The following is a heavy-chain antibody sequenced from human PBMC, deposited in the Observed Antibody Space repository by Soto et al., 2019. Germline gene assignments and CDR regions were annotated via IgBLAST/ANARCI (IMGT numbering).Heavy chain of an antibody. J-gene: IGHJ2*01. CDR2: ISPDGSDK. V-gene: IGHV3-7*04. CDR3: ARARIDL. CDR1: GFSFSSYW. Sequence: EVHLVESGGGLVQPGGSLRLSCAASGFSFSSYWMTWVRQAPGKGLEWVANISPDGSDKYYVDSVKGRFTISRDHVKNSLYLKVNSLRVDDTALYYCARARIDLWGRGTLVTVSS.